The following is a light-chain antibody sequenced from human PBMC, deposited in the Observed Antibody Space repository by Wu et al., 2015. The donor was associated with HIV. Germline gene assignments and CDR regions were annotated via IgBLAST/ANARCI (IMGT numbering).Light chain of an antibody. V-gene: IGKV3-15*01. CDR1: QRISSS. J-gene: IGKJ1*01. CDR2: GAS. Sequence: EIVMTQSPATLSVSPGERATLSCRASQRISSSLAWYQHRPGQAPRLLIYGASTRATGIPARFSGSGSGTEFTLTISSIHSEDFAVYYCQQYNNWVTFGQGPGWKS. CDR3: QQYNNWVT.